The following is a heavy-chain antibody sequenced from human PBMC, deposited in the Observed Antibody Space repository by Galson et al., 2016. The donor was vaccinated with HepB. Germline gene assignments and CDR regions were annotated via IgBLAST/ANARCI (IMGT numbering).Heavy chain of an antibody. V-gene: IGHV3-23*01. J-gene: IGHJ4*02. CDR1: GFTFRNYA. D-gene: IGHD6-19*01. Sequence: SLRLSCAASGFTFRNYAMNWVRRAPGKGLEWVSHIDGPTPNTHYADSVRGRFSIYRDNSRDTLYLQMDSLTAEDSAIYYCTTWLSHHFDYRGQGTRVTVPS. CDR3: TTWLSHHFDY. CDR2: IDGPTPNT.